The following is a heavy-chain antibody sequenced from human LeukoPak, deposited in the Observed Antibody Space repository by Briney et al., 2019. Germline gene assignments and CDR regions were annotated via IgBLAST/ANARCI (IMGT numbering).Heavy chain of an antibody. CDR3: ARDSGYSSSWCDY. D-gene: IGHD6-13*01. CDR2: IIPILGTA. CDR1: GGTLSSYT. V-gene: IGHV1-69*08. Sequence: SVKVSCKASGGTLSSYTISWVRQAPGQGLEWVGRIIPILGTANYAQKFQGRVTITADKSTSTAYMELSSLRSEDTAVYYCARDSGYSSSWCDYWGQGTLVTVSS. J-gene: IGHJ4*02.